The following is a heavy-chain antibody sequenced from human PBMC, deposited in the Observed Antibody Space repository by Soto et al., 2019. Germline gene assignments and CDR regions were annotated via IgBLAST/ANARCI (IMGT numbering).Heavy chain of an antibody. CDR1: GFIFSNHW. CDR2: IKQDGSEQ. D-gene: IGHD6-13*01. V-gene: IGHV3-7*03. Sequence: AGGSLRLSCVASGFIFSNHWMSWVRQAPGKGLEWVANIKQDGSEQYYVDPVKGRFTISRDNAKNSLYLQMNSLRADDTAVYYCTTLSSTWPTGGDYWGQGTLVTVSS. J-gene: IGHJ4*02. CDR3: TTLSSTWPTGGDY.